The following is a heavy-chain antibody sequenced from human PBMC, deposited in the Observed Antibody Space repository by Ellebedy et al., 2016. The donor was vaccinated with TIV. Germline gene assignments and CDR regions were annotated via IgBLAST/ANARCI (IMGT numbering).Heavy chain of an antibody. V-gene: IGHV1-69*06. CDR3: ARGYSGSYTELESAFDY. J-gene: IGHJ4*02. CDR2: IIPIFGTA. Sequence: SVKVSXXASGGTFSSYAISWVRQAPGQGLEWMGGIIPIFGTANYAQKFQGRVTITADKSTSTAYMELSSLRSEDTAVYYCARGYSGSYTELESAFDYWGQGTLVTVSS. D-gene: IGHD1-26*01. CDR1: GGTFSSYA.